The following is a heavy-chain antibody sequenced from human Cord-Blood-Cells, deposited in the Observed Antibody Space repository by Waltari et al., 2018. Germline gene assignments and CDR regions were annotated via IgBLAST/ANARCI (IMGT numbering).Heavy chain of an antibody. V-gene: IGHV1-69*06. CDR1: GGTFSSYA. J-gene: IGHJ4*02. D-gene: IGHD6-13*01. CDR2: ISPIFGTA. CDR3: AREDRIAAAGAYD. Sequence: QVQLVQSGDEVKKPGSSVKVSCKASGGTFSSYAIRWVRQAPGQGLEWMGGISPIFGTANYAQKFQGRVTITADKSTSTAYMELSSLRSEDTAVYYCAREDRIAAAGAYDWGQGTLVTVSS.